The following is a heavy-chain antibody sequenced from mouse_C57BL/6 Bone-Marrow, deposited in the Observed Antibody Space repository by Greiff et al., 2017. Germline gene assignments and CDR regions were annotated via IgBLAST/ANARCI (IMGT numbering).Heavy chain of an antibody. Sequence: QVHVKQPGTELVKPGASVTLSCKASGYTFTSYWMHWVKQRPGQGLECIGNINPSNGGTNYNEKFKSNATLTVAKSPSSAYMQLSSLASEDTAVYYSARSAYPGDYWGQGTTLTVSS. CDR2: INPSNGGT. CDR3: ARSAYPGDY. D-gene: IGHD2-10*01. J-gene: IGHJ2*01. CDR1: GYTFTSYW. V-gene: IGHV1-53*01.